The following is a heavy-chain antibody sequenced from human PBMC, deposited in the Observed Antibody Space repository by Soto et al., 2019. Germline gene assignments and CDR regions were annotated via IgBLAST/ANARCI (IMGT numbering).Heavy chain of an antibody. V-gene: IGHV3-21*01. J-gene: IGHJ4*02. CDR3: ARGAAAGTFDY. CDR1: GFTFSSYS. D-gene: IGHD6-13*01. Sequence: EVQLVESGGGLVKPGGSLRLSCAASGFTFSSYSMNWVRQAPGKGLEWVSSISSSSSYIYYADTVKGRFTISRDNAKNSLYLQMNSLRAEDTAVYYCARGAAAGTFDYWGQGTLVTVSS. CDR2: ISSSSSYI.